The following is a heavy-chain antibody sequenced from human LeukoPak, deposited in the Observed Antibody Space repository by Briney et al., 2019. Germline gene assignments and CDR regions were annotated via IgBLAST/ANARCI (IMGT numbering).Heavy chain of an antibody. J-gene: IGHJ5*02. V-gene: IGHV4-38-2*02. CDR3: ARRLYGEWELPGWFDP. CDR1: GHSISSGYY. D-gene: IGHD1-26*01. CDR2: IYHSGST. Sequence: PSETLSLTCTVSGHSISSGYYWGWIRQPPGKGLEWIGSIYHSGSTYYNPSLKSRVTISVDTSKTQFSLKLSSVTAADTAVYYCARRLYGEWELPGWFDPWGQGTLVTVSS.